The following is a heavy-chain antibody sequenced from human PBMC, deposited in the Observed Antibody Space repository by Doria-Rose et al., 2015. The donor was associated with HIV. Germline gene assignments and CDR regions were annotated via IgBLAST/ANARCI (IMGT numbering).Heavy chain of an antibody. CDR1: GFSFESYA. J-gene: IGHJ6*03. Sequence: VQLVQSGGGLVQPGRSLRLSCVGSGFSFESYAMHWVRRAPGKGLETVAGISWDSGAKGNADSVEGRFTISRDNAKKSVYLEMRSLRPEDTAFYYCAKAPIIGPKYYFYMDVWGKGTSVTVSS. V-gene: IGHV3-9*01. D-gene: IGHD3-3*01. CDR3: AKAPIIGPKYYFYMDV. CDR2: ISWDSGAK.